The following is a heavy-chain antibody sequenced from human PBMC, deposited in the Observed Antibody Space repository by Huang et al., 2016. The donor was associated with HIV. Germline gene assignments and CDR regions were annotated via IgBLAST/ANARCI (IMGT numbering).Heavy chain of an antibody. D-gene: IGHD3-22*01. CDR3: AKFGSSGYLPRYSFDY. CDR2: IHYDGSNR. Sequence: QVQLVESGGGVVQPGGSLRLSCAASGFTFSSYGMHWVRQAPGKGWEWVAFIHYDGSNRYYADSVKGRFTIARDNSKNTLYLQMNSLRAEDTAVYFCAKFGSSGYLPRYSFDYWGQGTLVTVSS. J-gene: IGHJ4*02. CDR1: GFTFSSYG. V-gene: IGHV3-30*02.